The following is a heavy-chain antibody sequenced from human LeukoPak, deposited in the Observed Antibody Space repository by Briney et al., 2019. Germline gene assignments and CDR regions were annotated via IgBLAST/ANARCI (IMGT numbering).Heavy chain of an antibody. CDR1: GFSLSTSGVG. CDR2: IYWDDDK. V-gene: IGHV2-5*02. Sequence: ESGPTLVKPPQTLTLTCTFSGFSLSTSGVGVGWIRQPPGKALEWLALIYWDDDKRYSPSLKSRLTITKDTSKNQVVLTMTNMDPVDTATYYCAHSREYYDILTGSPSGPYYFDYWGQGTLVTVSS. CDR3: AHSREYYDILTGSPSGPYYFDY. D-gene: IGHD3-9*01. J-gene: IGHJ4*02.